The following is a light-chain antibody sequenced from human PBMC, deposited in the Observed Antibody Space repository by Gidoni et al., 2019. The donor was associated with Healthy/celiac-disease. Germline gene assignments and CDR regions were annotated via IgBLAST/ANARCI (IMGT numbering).Light chain of an antibody. V-gene: IGKV1-33*01. CDR2: DAS. CDR3: QQYDNLPPSWT. CDR1: QDITNY. J-gene: IGKJ1*01. Sequence: IQMTQSPSSLSASVGDRVTITCQASQDITNYLNCYQQKPGKAPKLLIYDASNLETGVPSRFSGSGSGTYFTFNISSLQPEDIATYYCQQYDNLPPSWTFGQGTKLEIK.